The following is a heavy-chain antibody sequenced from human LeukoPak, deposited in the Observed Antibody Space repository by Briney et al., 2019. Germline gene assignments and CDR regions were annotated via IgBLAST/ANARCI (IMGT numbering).Heavy chain of an antibody. D-gene: IGHD3-3*01. V-gene: IGHV1-2*02. CDR1: GYTFTGYY. J-gene: IGHJ5*02. CDR2: INPNSGGT. CDR3: AREYRVRFLEWLPQFDP. Sequence: ASVKVSCKASGYTFTGYYMHWVRQAPGQGLEWMGWINPNSGGTNYAQKFQGRVTMTRDTSIGTAYMELSRLRSDDTAVYYCAREYRVRFLEWLPQFDPWGQGTLVTVSS.